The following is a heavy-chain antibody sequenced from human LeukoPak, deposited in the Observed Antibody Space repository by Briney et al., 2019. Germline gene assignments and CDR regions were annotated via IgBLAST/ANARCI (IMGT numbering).Heavy chain of an antibody. CDR3: ARGWDSSSWYYYYYMDV. CDR2: INHSGST. D-gene: IGHD6-13*01. CDR1: GGSISDYF. Sequence: SETLSLTCVVSGGSISDYFWSWVRQPPGKGLEWIGEINHSGSTNYNPSLKSRVTISVDTSKNQFSLKLSSVTAADTAVYYCARGWDSSSWYYYYYMDVWGKGTTVTISS. J-gene: IGHJ6*03. V-gene: IGHV4-34*01.